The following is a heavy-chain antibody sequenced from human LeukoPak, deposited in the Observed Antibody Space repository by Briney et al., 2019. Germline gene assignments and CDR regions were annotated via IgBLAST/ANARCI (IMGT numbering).Heavy chain of an antibody. D-gene: IGHD1-7*01. CDR3: ARERDDYNWNYGDRNWFDP. CDR1: GGSFSGYY. J-gene: IGHJ5*02. CDR2: INHSGST. Sequence: PSETLSPTCAVYGGSFSGYYWSWIRQPPGKGLEWIGEINHSGSTNYNPSLKSRVTISVDTSKNQFSLKLSSVTAADTAVYYCARERDDYNWNYGDRNWFDPWGQGTLVTVSS. V-gene: IGHV4-34*01.